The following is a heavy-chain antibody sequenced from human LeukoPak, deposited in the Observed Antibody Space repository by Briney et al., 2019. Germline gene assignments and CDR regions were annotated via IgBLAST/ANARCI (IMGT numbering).Heavy chain of an antibody. CDR3: TKDRWVGAPTFYFDY. CDR1: GFAFSGYG. CDR2: IRYDGRNT. V-gene: IGHV3-30*02. J-gene: IGHJ4*02. Sequence: GGSLRLSCAASGFAFSGYGMHWVRQAPGKGLEWVAFIRYDGRNTYYADSVKGRFTISRDNSQSRLYLQMDSLKVEDTAVYYCTKDRWVGAPTFYFDYWGQGVLVTVSS. D-gene: IGHD4-23*01.